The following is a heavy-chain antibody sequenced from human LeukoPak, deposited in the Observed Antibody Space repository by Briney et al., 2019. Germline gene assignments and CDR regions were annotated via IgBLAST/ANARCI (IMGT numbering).Heavy chain of an antibody. V-gene: IGHV4-59*01. J-gene: IGHJ4*02. CDR1: GGSISSYY. CDR3: ARVTGYRIEDYFDY. CDR2: TCYSGST. D-gene: IGHD6-13*01. Sequence: KPSETLSLTCTVSGGSISSYYWSWIRQPPGKGLEWIGYTCYSGSTNYNPSLKSRVTISVETSKNEFSLKLRSVTAADTAVYYCARVTGYRIEDYFDYWGQGTLVTVSS.